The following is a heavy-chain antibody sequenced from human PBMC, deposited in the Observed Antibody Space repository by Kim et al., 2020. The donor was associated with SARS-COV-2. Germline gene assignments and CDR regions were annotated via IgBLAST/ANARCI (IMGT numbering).Heavy chain of an antibody. J-gene: IGHJ6*03. V-gene: IGHV3-48*03. CDR1: GFTFSSYE. Sequence: GGSLRLSCAASGFTFSSYEMNWVRQAPGKGLEWVSYITSNGFTMYYADSVKGRFTISRDNGKNSLFLQMNSLTAEDTAVYFCARAEWVAGYYYYMDVWG. CDR3: ARAEWVAGYYYYMDV. CDR2: ITSNGFTM. D-gene: IGHD1-26*01.